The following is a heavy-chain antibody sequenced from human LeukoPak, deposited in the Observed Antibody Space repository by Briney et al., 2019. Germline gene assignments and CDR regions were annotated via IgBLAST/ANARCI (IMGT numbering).Heavy chain of an antibody. CDR3: ARLLCSGGSCSRGFDY. Sequence: SETLSLTCTVSGGSISSYYWSWIRQPPGKGLEWIGHIHYRGSTNYNPSLKSRVTISVDTSKNQFSLKLSSVTAADTAVYYCARLLCSGGSCSRGFDYWGQGTLVTVSS. V-gene: IGHV4-59*08. CDR2: IHYRGST. CDR1: GGSISSYY. J-gene: IGHJ4*02. D-gene: IGHD2-15*01.